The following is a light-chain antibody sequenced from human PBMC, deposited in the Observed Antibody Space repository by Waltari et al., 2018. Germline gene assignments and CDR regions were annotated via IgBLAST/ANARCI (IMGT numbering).Light chain of an antibody. CDR1: QDISNY. CDR3: QQYDNLPWT. CDR2: DAS. V-gene: IGKV1-33*01. Sequence: DIQMTQSPSSLSASVGDRVTITCQASQDISNYLNWYQQKPGTAPKLLIYDASNLDSGVPSRFSGSGSWTDFAVTISSLQHEDIATYYCQQYDNLPWTFGQGTKVEIK. J-gene: IGKJ1*01.